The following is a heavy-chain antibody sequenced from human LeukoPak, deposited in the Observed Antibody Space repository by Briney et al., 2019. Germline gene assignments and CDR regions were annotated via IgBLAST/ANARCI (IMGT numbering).Heavy chain of an antibody. V-gene: IGHV1-69*13. Sequence: SVKVSRKASGGTFSSYAISWVRQAPGQGLEWMGGIIPIFGTANYAQKFQGRVTITADESTSTAYMELSSLRSEDTAVYYCVRAYASRLGIAGKYGMDVWGQGTTVTVSS. D-gene: IGHD6-13*01. CDR2: IIPIFGTA. J-gene: IGHJ6*02. CDR1: GGTFSSYA. CDR3: VRAYASRLGIAGKYGMDV.